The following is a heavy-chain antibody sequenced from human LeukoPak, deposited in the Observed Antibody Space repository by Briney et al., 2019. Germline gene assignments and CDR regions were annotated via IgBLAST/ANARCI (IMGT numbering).Heavy chain of an antibody. V-gene: IGHV3-48*03. CDR2: ISSIGTFT. J-gene: IGHJ3*02. CDR3: AKESKDGYKASGAFDI. Sequence: PGGSLRLSCAASGFTFSSYEMNWVRQAPGKGLEWISYISSIGTFTYYADSVKGRFTISRDNAKSSLYLQMNSLRAEDTAVYYCAKESKDGYKASGAFDIWGQGTMVTVSS. D-gene: IGHD5-24*01. CDR1: GFTFSSYE.